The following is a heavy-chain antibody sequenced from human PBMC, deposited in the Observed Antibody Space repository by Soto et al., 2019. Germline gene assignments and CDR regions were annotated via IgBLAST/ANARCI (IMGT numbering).Heavy chain of an antibody. CDR3: ARVLVVVVAATRYYYGMDV. Sequence: ASVKVSCKASGYTFTSYDINWVRQATGQGPEWMGWMNPNSGNTGYAQKFQGRVTMTRNTSISTAYMELSSLRSEDTAVYYCARVLVVVVAATRYYYGMDVWGQGTTVTVSS. J-gene: IGHJ6*02. CDR1: GYTFTSYD. V-gene: IGHV1-8*01. CDR2: MNPNSGNT. D-gene: IGHD2-15*01.